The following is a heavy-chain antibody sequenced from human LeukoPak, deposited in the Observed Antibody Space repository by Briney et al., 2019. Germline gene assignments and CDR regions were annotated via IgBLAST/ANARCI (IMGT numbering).Heavy chain of an antibody. D-gene: IGHD5-24*01. CDR1: GFTFSSYT. J-gene: IGHJ4*02. CDR3: AKVSGRMATIDY. CDR2: ISTGGGST. Sequence: GGSLRLSCAASGFTFSSYTMTWVRQAPGKGLEWVSSISTGGGSTYYADSVKGRFTISRDNSKNTLYLQMNSLRAEDTAVYYCAKVSGRMATIDYWGQGTLVTVSS. V-gene: IGHV3-23*01.